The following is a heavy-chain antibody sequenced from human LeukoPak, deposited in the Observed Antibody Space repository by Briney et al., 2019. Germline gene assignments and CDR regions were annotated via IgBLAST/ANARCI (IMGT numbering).Heavy chain of an antibody. CDR1: GFTVSSNY. D-gene: IGHD3-10*01. CDR3: AKDHYVSGRYDAFDI. Sequence: PGGSLRLSCAASGFTVSSNYMTWVRQAPGQGLEWVSVIYFGGTTYYADSVKGRFTISRDNSKNTLYLQMNSLRAEDTAVYYCAKDHYVSGRYDAFDIWGQGIMVTVSS. CDR2: IYFGGTT. V-gene: IGHV3-53*01. J-gene: IGHJ3*02.